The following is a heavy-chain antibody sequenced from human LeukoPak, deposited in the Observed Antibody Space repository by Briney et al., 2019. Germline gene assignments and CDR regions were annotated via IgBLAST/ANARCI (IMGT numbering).Heavy chain of an antibody. V-gene: IGHV1-46*01. CDR2: INPSGGST. CDR1: GYTFTSYG. J-gene: IGHJ5*02. CDR3: ARDSTVTTFRGCVDP. D-gene: IGHD4-17*01. Sequence: ASVKVSCKASGYTFTSYGINWVRQAPGQGLEWMGVINPSGGSTNYAQKFQGRVTMTRDTSTSTVYMELSSLRSEDTAVYYCARDSTVTTFRGCVDPWGQGTLVTVSS.